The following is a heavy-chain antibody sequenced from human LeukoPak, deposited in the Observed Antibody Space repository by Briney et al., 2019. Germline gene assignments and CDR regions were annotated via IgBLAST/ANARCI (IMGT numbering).Heavy chain of an antibody. CDR3: ARRGTIFGVVMVDWFDP. V-gene: IGHV5-51*01. D-gene: IGHD3-3*01. CDR2: IYPGDSDT. J-gene: IGHJ5*02. CDR1: GYSFTSYW. Sequence: GESLKISCKGSGYSFTSYWIGWVRQMPGKGLEWMGIIYPGDSDTRYSPSFQGQVTISADKSISTAYLQWSSLKASDTAMYYCARRGTIFGVVMVDWFDPWGQGTLVTVSS.